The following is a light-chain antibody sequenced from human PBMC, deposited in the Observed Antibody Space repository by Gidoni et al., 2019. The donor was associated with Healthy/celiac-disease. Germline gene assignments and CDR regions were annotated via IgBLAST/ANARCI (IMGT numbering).Light chain of an antibody. V-gene: IGKV3-20*01. J-gene: IGKJ2*01. CDR3: QHYGYSAGT. CDR2: GAS. Sequence: EIVLTQSPGTLSLSPGERATLSCRASQSVSSSYLAWYQQKPGQAPRLLIYGASSRATGIPDRFSGSGSGTGFTLTISRLEPEDLAVYYCQHYGYSAGTFGQXTKLEIK. CDR1: QSVSSSY.